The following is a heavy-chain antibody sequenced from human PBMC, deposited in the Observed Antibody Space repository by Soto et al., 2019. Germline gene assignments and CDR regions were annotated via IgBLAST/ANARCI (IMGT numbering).Heavy chain of an antibody. V-gene: IGHV3-23*01. CDR1: GFTFSSYA. Sequence: PGGSLRLSCAASGFTFSSYAMSWVRQAPGKGLEWVSAISGSGGSTYYADSVKGRFTISRDNSKNTLYLQMNSLRATDTDVYNCAKGHLAAAGNYFDYWGQGTLVTVSS. D-gene: IGHD6-13*01. J-gene: IGHJ4*02. CDR2: ISGSGGST. CDR3: AKGHLAAAGNYFDY.